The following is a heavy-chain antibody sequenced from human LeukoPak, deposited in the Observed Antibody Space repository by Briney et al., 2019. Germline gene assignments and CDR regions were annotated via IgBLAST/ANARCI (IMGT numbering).Heavy chain of an antibody. CDR2: IYTSGST. CDR3: ARAYSSGYYPPENFCNS. Sequence: SQTLSLTCTVSGGSISSGSYCWSWIRQPAGKGLEWIGGIYTSGSTNYDPSLKSRVTISVDTSRNQFSLKLSSVTAADTAVYYCARAYSSGYYPPENFCNSWGQGTLVTVSS. J-gene: IGHJ4*02. D-gene: IGHD3-22*01. V-gene: IGHV4-61*02. CDR1: GGSISSGSYC.